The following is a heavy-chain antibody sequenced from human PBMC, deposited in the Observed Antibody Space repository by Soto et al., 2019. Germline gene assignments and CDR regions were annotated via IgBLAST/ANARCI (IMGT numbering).Heavy chain of an antibody. CDR2: IIPMLRIA. J-gene: IGHJ6*02. CDR1: RGTFSGFT. Sequence: GASVKVSCKASRGTFSGFTLNWVRQAPGQGLEWMGRIIPMLRIANYAQKFQGRVTITADRSTSTVYMELSSLRSEDTAVYYCAREGVRGMDVWGQGTTVTVSS. V-gene: IGHV1-69*04. CDR3: AREGVRGMDV. D-gene: IGHD3-16*01.